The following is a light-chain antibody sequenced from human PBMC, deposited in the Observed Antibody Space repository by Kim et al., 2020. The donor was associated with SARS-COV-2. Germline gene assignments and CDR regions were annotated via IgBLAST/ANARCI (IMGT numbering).Light chain of an antibody. CDR1: QSISSW. CDR3: QQYDTCWT. Sequence: SASVGDRVTITCRASQSISSWLAWYQQKPGKAPTLLIHDVSTLESGVPSRFSGSGSGTEFTLIISSLQPDDFATYYCQQYDTCWTFGQGTKVYIK. CDR2: DVS. V-gene: IGKV1-5*01. J-gene: IGKJ1*01.